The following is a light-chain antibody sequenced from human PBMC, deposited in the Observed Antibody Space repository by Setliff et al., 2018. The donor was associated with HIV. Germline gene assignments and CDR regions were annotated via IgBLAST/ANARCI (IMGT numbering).Light chain of an antibody. J-gene: IGLJ1*01. CDR3: SSYRGGSTLFV. V-gene: IGLV2-14*01. CDR1: RSDVGAYNY. CDR2: EVS. Sequence: QSVLTQSASVSGSLGQSIIISCTGTRSDVGAYNYVSWYQQHPGKAPKLMIYEVSNRPSGVSNRFSGSKSGNTASLTISGLQAEDEADYFCSSYRGGSTLFVLGPGTKVTVL.